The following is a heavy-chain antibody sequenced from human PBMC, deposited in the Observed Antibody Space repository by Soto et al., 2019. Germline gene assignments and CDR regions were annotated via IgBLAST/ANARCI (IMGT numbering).Heavy chain of an antibody. D-gene: IGHD1-26*01. J-gene: IGHJ4*02. CDR3: AKDTWITRGSYYC. V-gene: IGHV3-23*04. CDR2: ISGSGGST. Sequence: VQLVESGGGVVQPGRSLRLSCAASGFTFSSYAMSWVRQAPGKGLEWVSAISGSGGSTYYADSVKGRFTISRDNSKNTLYLQMNSLRAEDTAVYYCAKDTWITRGSYYCWGQGTLVTVSS. CDR1: GFTFSSYA.